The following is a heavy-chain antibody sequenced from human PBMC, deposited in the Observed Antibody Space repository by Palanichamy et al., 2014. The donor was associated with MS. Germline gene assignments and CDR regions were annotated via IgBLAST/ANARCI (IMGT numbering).Heavy chain of an antibody. CDR1: GFTFRLYA. D-gene: IGHD5-18*01. Sequence: QVQLVESGGGAVQPGRSLELSCAASGFTFRLYAMQWVRQAPGKGLEWVAVISYDGSNKYYADSVRGRFTISRDNSKNTLFLQMNSLRDEDTAIYYCARDAAGYTYGYRHYYYGMDVWGHGTTVTVSS. V-gene: IGHV3-30-3*01. CDR3: ARDAAGYTYGYRHYYYGMDV. J-gene: IGHJ6*02. CDR2: ISYDGSNK.